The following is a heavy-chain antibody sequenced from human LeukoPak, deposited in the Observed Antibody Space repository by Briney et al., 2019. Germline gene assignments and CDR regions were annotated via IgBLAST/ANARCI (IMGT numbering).Heavy chain of an antibody. V-gene: IGHV1-69*05. CDR1: GGTFSSYA. CDR3: ARGRPRSLLWFGEFHPGFDP. Sequence: ASVKVSCKASGGTFSSYAISWVRQAPGQGLEWMGGIIPIFGTANYAQKFQGRATITTDESTSTAYMELSSLRSEDTAVYYCARGRPRSLLWFGEFHPGFDPWGQGTLVTVSS. J-gene: IGHJ5*02. D-gene: IGHD3-10*01. CDR2: IIPIFGTA.